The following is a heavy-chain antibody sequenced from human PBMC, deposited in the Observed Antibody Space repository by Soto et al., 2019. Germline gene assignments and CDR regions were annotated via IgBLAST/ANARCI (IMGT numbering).Heavy chain of an antibody. V-gene: IGHV4-59*08. J-gene: IGHJ5*02. D-gene: IGHD5-12*01. CDR1: GGSIGNLY. Sequence: SETLSLTCTVSGGSIGNLYLSWIRQPPGKGLEWIGYIYNSGARNYHPSLKSRVIMSVDTSRTRFTLEVASVTAADSAVYYCATHSLDSGYGSSWGPGTLVTVSS. CDR2: IYNSGAR. CDR3: ATHSLDSGYGSS.